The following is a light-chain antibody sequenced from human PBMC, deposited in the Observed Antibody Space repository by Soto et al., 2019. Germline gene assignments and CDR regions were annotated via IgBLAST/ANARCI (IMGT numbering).Light chain of an antibody. V-gene: IGKV1-9*01. Sequence: DIQLTQSPSFLSASVGDRVTITCRASQDINKYLAWYQQKPGKAPKLLIFAASTLQSAVPSRFSGGGSGTEFTLTISCLQPEDFATYYCQQLSRYPWTFGQPTKVGF. J-gene: IGKJ1*01. CDR3: QQLSRYPWT. CDR2: AAS. CDR1: QDINKY.